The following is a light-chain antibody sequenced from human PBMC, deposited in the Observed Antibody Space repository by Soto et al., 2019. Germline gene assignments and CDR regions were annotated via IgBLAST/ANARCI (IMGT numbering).Light chain of an antibody. CDR2: KAS. V-gene: IGKV1-5*03. J-gene: IGKJ1*01. CDR3: QQYDSFPRT. CDR1: QSISSW. Sequence: DIQMTQPPSTLSASVGDRVTITCRASQSISSWLAWYQQKPGKAPKLLIYKASNLESGAPSRFSGSGSGTEFTLSISGLQPDDFATYYCQQYDSFPRTFGQGTKVEIK.